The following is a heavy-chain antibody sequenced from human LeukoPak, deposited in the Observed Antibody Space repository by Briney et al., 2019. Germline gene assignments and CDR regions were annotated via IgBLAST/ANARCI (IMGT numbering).Heavy chain of an antibody. D-gene: IGHD2-2*01. J-gene: IGHJ1*01. CDR2: IRYDGSNK. Sequence: GGSLRLSCAASGFTFSSYGMHWVRQAPGKGLEWVAFIRYDGSNKYYADSVKGRFTISRDNSKNTLYLQMNSLRAEDTAVYYCAKDASIVVVPAAMFGYFQHWGQGTLVTVSS. CDR1: GFTFSSYG. CDR3: AKDASIVVVPAAMFGYFQH. V-gene: IGHV3-30*02.